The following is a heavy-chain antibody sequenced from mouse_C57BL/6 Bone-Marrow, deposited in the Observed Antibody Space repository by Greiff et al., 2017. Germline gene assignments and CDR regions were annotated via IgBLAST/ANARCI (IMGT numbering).Heavy chain of an antibody. J-gene: IGHJ2*01. V-gene: IGHV5-4*01. CDR1: GFTFSSYA. CDR2: ISDGGSYT. Sequence: DVQLQESGGGLVKPGGSLKLSCAASGFTFSSYAMSWVRQTPEKRLAWVATISDGGSYTYYPDNVKGRFTISRDNAKNNLYLQMSHLKSEDTAMYYCARDWDYYGSSYDYFDYWGQGTTLTVSS. CDR3: ARDWDYYGSSYDYFDY. D-gene: IGHD1-1*01.